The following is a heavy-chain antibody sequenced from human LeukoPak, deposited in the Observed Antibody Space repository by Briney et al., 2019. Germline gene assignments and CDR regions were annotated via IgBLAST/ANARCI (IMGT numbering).Heavy chain of an antibody. V-gene: IGHV1-69*05. CDR1: GGTFSIYA. J-gene: IGHJ5*02. Sequence: SVKVSCKASGGTFSIYAISWVRHAPGQGLEWKGGIIPIFGTANYAQKFQGRVTITTDESTSTAYMELSSLRSEDTAVYYCARDRLPNYCSSTSCFTRFWFDPWGQGTLVTVSS. CDR3: ARDRLPNYCSSTSCFTRFWFDP. D-gene: IGHD2-2*01. CDR2: IIPIFGTA.